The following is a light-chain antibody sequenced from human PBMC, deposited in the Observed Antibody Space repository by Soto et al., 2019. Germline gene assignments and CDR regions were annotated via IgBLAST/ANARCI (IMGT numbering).Light chain of an antibody. V-gene: IGKV1-5*01. CDR2: DAS. CDR1: QSISSW. J-gene: IGKJ1*01. CDR3: QQYNSYWT. Sequence: DIPMTQSPSTLSASVEDRVTITCRASQSISSWLAWYQQKPGKAPKLLIYDASSLESGVPSRFSGSGSGTEFTLTISSLQPDDFATYYCQQYNSYWTFGQGTKVDIK.